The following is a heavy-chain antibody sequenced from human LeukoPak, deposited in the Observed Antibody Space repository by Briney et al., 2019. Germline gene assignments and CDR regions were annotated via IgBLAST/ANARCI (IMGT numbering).Heavy chain of an antibody. D-gene: IGHD3-22*01. V-gene: IGHV4-34*01. J-gene: IGHJ4*02. CDR3: ARGGRESYYYDSSGYGTYFDY. CDR2: INQSGST. CDR1: GGSFSGYY. Sequence: SETLSLTCAVYGGSFSGYYWSWIRQPPGKGLEWIGEINQSGSTNYSPSLKSRVTISVDTSKNQFSLKLSSVTAADTAVYYCARGGRESYYYDSSGYGTYFDYWGQGTLVTVSS.